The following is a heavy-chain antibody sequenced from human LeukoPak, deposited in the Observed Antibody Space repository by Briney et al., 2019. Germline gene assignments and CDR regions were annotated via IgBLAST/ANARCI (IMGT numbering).Heavy chain of an antibody. Sequence: GGSLRLSCAASGFTFSSYSMNWVRQAPGKGLEWVSSISSSSSYICYADSVKGRFTISRDNAKNSLYLQMNSLRAEDTAVYYCASSDSGWYEDFDYWGQGTLVTVSS. V-gene: IGHV3-21*01. CDR2: ISSSSSYI. CDR3: ASSDSGWYEDFDY. D-gene: IGHD6-19*01. J-gene: IGHJ4*02. CDR1: GFTFSSYS.